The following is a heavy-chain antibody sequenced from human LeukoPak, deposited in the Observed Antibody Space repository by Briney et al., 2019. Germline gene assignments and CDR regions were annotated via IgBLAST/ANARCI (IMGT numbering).Heavy chain of an antibody. J-gene: IGHJ6*03. CDR3: ARLNWSSGWAVNYYMDV. D-gene: IGHD6-19*01. CDR2: IYYSGST. Sequence: PSETLSLTCTVSGGSISSYYWSWIRQPPGKGLEWIGYIYYSGSTNYNPSLKSRVTISVDTSKNQFSLKLSSVTAADTAVYYCARLNWSSGWAVNYYMDVWGKGTTVTISS. V-gene: IGHV4-59*01. CDR1: GGSISSYY.